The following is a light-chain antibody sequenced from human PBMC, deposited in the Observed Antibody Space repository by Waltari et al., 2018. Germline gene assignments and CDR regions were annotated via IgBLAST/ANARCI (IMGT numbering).Light chain of an antibody. V-gene: IGKV4-1*01. Sequence: DIVMTQSPESLVGFLGERAPSTCKSSKRVLHSSNNKNNFAWYQKKPGQPPKLPIYWASTRKSGVPDRVRGSGSGTDFTLTISSLQAEDVAVYYCQQFQSHLRTFGQGTKVEIK. CDR3: QQFQSHLRT. J-gene: IGKJ1*01. CDR2: WAS. CDR1: KRVLHSSNNKNN.